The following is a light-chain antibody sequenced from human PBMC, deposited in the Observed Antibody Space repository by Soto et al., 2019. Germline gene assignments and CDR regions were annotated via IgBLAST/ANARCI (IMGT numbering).Light chain of an antibody. CDR2: AAS. CDR1: HDVTTY. J-gene: IGKJ2*01. V-gene: IGKV1-12*01. Sequence: DIQMTQFPSSVSASVGDRVTITCRASHDVTTYLAWYQQKPGKAPSLLISAASTLQSGVPSRFSGSGSGTDFTLTISSLQTEDFATYFCQQAASLPYTFCRGTKVEIK. CDR3: QQAASLPYT.